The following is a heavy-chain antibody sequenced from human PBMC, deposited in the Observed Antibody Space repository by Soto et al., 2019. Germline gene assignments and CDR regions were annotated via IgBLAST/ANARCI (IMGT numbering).Heavy chain of an antibody. Sequence: GGSLRLSCAASGFTFDDYGMSWVRQAPGKGLEWVSGINWNGGSTGYADSVKGRFTISRDNAKNSLYLQMNSLRAEDTALYHCARWGDPVVSYYYYYMDVWGKGTTVTVSS. CDR1: GFTFDDYG. CDR2: INWNGGST. J-gene: IGHJ6*03. CDR3: ARWGDPVVSYYYYYMDV. V-gene: IGHV3-20*01. D-gene: IGHD2-15*01.